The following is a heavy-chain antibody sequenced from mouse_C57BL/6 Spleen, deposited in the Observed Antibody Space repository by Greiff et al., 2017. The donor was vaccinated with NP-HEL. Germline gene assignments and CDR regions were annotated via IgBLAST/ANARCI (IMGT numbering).Heavy chain of an antibody. CDR3: AYYYGSSPLWYFDV. CDR1: GYAFSRSW. V-gene: IGHV1-82*01. Sequence: VQLQQSGPELVKPGASVKISCKASGYAFSRSWMNWVKQRPGKGLEWIGRIYPGDGDTNYNGKFKGKATLTADKSSSTAYMQLSSLTSEDSAVYFCAYYYGSSPLWYFDVWGTGTTVTVSS. CDR2: IYPGDGDT. J-gene: IGHJ1*03. D-gene: IGHD1-1*01.